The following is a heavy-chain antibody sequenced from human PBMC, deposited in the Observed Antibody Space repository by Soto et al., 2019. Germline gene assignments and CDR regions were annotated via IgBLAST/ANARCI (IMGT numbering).Heavy chain of an antibody. D-gene: IGHD6-19*01. CDR1: GGSISSGGYY. J-gene: IGHJ4*02. Sequence: QVQLQESGPGLVKPSQTLSLTCPVSGGSISSGGYYWSWIRQHPGKGLEWIGYIYYSGRTYYNPSLKRRSTIAVDTSKHQFSLKLSSVTAEETDVYYCVVRRIGIAVNGTYGGMGYFDYWGQGNLVTLSS. V-gene: IGHV4-31*03. CDR3: VVRRIGIAVNGTYGGMGYFDY. CDR2: IYYSGRT.